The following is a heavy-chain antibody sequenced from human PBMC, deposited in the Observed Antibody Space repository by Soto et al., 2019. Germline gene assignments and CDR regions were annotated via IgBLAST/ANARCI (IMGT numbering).Heavy chain of an antibody. V-gene: IGHV3-74*01. Sequence: EVQVVESGGGLVQPGGSLRLSCAASGISFSRYWTHWVRQAPGKGLEWVSRMGPDGSSTSYADSVKGRFSISRDDAKNTLSLQGNSLRADDTAVYYCAVHCDYDAVNFWGQGTVVTVSS. CDR1: GISFSRYW. CDR2: MGPDGSST. J-gene: IGHJ3*01. CDR3: AVHCDYDAVNF. D-gene: IGHD4-17*01.